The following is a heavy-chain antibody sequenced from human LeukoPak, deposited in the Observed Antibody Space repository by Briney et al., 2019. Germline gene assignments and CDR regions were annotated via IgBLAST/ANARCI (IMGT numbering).Heavy chain of an antibody. CDR3: AREVPPYYYGSGGSDY. CDR1: SGSFSGYY. V-gene: IGHV4-34*01. D-gene: IGHD3-10*01. Sequence: PSETLSLTCAVYSGSFSGYYWGWIRQPPGKGPEWIGSIYYSGSTYYNPSLKSRVTISVDTSKNQFSLKLSSVTAADTAVYYCAREVPPYYYGSGGSDYWGQGTLVTVSS. J-gene: IGHJ4*02. CDR2: IYYSGST.